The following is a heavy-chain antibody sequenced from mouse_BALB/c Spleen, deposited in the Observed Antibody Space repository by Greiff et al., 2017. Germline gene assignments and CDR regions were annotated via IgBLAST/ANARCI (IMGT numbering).Heavy chain of an antibody. CDR3: AREVRRMAWFAY. CDR1: GYTFTSYN. V-gene: IGHV1-12*01. Sequence: LQQPGAELVKPGASVKMSCKASGYTFTSYNMHWVKQTPGQGLEWIGAIYPGNGDTSYNQKFKGKATLTADKSSSTAYMQLSSLTSEDSAVYYCAREVRRMAWFAYWGQGTLVTVSA. J-gene: IGHJ3*01. CDR2: IYPGNGDT. D-gene: IGHD2-14*01.